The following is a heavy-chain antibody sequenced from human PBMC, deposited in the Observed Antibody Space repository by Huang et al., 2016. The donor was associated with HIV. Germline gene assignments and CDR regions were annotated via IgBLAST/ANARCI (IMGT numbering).Heavy chain of an antibody. CDR3: VKDRRMRGSGWTFFDN. J-gene: IGHJ4*02. CDR2: ISWNSGDI. V-gene: IGHV3-9*01. D-gene: IGHD6-19*01. Sequence: EVQLEEFGGRLVQPGRSLRLSCATYGFKFDDYAMHWVRQVPGGGLEWVSGISWNSGDILYADSVRGRFAISRDNAMKSLYLQMDSLRREDTALYYCVKDRRMRGSGWTFFDNWGQGTLVDVSS. CDR1: GFKFDDYA.